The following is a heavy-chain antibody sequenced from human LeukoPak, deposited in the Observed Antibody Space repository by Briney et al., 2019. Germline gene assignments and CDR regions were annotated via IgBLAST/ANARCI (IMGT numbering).Heavy chain of an antibody. D-gene: IGHD3-9*01. CDR1: GYTFTSYY. CDR2: INPSGGST. J-gene: IGHJ5*02. Sequence: ASVKVSCKASGYTFTSYYMHWVRQAPGQGLEWMGIINPSGGSTTYAQKFQGRVTMTRDTSTSTVYMELSSLRSEDTAVYYYARDFDILTGYSNWFDPWGQGTLVTVSS. V-gene: IGHV1-46*01. CDR3: ARDFDILTGYSNWFDP.